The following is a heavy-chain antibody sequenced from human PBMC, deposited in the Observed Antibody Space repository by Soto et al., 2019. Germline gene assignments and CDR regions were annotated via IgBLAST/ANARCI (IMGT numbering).Heavy chain of an antibody. CDR1: GGSISSYY. CDR2: IYYSGST. D-gene: IGHD3-10*01. CDR3: ARDRPLWFGELLLPYYYYGMDV. Sequence: SETLSLTCTVSGGSISSYYWSRIRQPPGKGLKWIGYIYYSGSTNYNPSLKSRVNISVDTSKNQFSLKLSSVTAADTAVFYCARDRPLWFGELLLPYYYYGMDVWGQGTTVTVSS. J-gene: IGHJ6*02. V-gene: IGHV4-59*12.